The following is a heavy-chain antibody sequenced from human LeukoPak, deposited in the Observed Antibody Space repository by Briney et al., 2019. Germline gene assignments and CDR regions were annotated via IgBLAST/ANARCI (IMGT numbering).Heavy chain of an antibody. CDR3: ARDRCSGGSCYSVGPWFDP. Sequence: SETLSLTCTVSGGSITNYYLSWIRQPPGKGLEWVGYIYYSGSTNYNPSLKSRVTISVDTSKNQFSLKLSSVTAADTAVYYCARDRCSGGSCYSVGPWFDPWGQGTLVTVSS. J-gene: IGHJ5*02. CDR1: GGSITNYY. CDR2: IYYSGST. V-gene: IGHV4-59*01. D-gene: IGHD2-15*01.